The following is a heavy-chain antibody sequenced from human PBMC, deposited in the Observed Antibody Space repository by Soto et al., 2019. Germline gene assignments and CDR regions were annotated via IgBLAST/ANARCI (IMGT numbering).Heavy chain of an antibody. CDR1: GYTFTSYG. V-gene: IGHV1-18*01. CDR3: ARGKGGTIFGGQYYMDV. J-gene: IGHJ6*03. D-gene: IGHD3-3*01. CDR2: ISAYNGNT. Sequence: ASVKVSCKPSGYTFTSYGISWVRQAPGQGLEWMGWISAYNGNTNYAQKLQGRVTMTTDTSTSTAYMELRSLRSDDTAVYYCARGKGGTIFGGQYYMDVLGKGNTVTVS.